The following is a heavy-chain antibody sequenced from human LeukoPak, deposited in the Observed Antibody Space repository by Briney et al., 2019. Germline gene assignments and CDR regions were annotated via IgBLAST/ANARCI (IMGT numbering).Heavy chain of an antibody. D-gene: IGHD4-17*01. CDR2: ISYDGSDK. Sequence: GGSLRLSCVASGFTFSNYAMHWVRQAPVKGLEWVAVISYDGSDKYSADSVKGRFTISRDNSKNTLYLQMNSLRVEDTAVYYCARDSDGDLFWGQGTLVTVSS. CDR1: GFTFSNYA. CDR3: ARDSDGDLF. V-gene: IGHV3-30*04. J-gene: IGHJ4*02.